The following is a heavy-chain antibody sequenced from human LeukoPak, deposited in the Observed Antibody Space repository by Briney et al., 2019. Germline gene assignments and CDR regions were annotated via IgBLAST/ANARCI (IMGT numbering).Heavy chain of an antibody. CDR3: ARDGQYQLLLYYYYYMDV. Sequence: PGGSLRLSCAASGFTVSSNYMSWVRQAPGKGLEWVSVIYSCGSTYYADSVKGRFTISRDNSKNTLYLQMNSLRAEDTAVYYCARDGQYQLLLYYYYYMDVWGKGTTVTVSS. CDR1: GFTVSSNY. D-gene: IGHD2-2*01. V-gene: IGHV3-66*01. J-gene: IGHJ6*03. CDR2: IYSCGST.